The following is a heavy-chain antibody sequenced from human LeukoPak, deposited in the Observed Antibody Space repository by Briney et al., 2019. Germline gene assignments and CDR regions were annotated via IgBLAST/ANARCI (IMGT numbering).Heavy chain of an antibody. CDR2: INPDDKSA. CDR1: GFTFSKYW. J-gene: IGHJ4*02. D-gene: IGHD2-21*02. Sequence: QPGGSLRLSCAASGFTFSKYWLHWLRQAPGKGLVWVSRINPDDKSASYADSVKGRFTISRDNSKNTLYLQMNSLRAEDTAVYYCAEQGDPVFWYFDYWGQGTLVTVSS. CDR3: AEQGDPVFWYFDY. V-gene: IGHV3-74*01.